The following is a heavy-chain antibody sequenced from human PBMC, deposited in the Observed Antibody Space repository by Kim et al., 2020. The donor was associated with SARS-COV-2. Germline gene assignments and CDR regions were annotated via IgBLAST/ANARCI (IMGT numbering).Heavy chain of an antibody. V-gene: IGHV3-13*01. CDR1: GFTFSSYD. D-gene: IGHD3-10*01. CDR3: ARGGQGYGSGSYFDY. Sequence: GGSLRLSCAASGFTFSSYDMHWVRQATGKGLEWVSAIGTAGDTYYPGSVKGRFTISRENAKNSLYLQMNSLRAGDTAVYYCARGGQGYGSGSYFDYWGQGTLCTVSS. CDR2: IGTAGDT. J-gene: IGHJ4*02.